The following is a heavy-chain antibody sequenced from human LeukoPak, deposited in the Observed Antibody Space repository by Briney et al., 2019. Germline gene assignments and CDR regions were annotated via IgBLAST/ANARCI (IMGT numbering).Heavy chain of an antibody. D-gene: IGHD6-19*01. CDR1: GDSVSSNSAA. Sequence: SQTLSLTCAISGDSVSSNSAAWNWLRQSPSRRLEWPGRTSYRSKWYNDYAVSVKRRISINPDTSKNQFSLQLNSVTPEDTAVYYCASSGWYGHYFDYWGQGILVTVSS. J-gene: IGHJ4*02. CDR2: TSYRSKWYN. V-gene: IGHV6-1*01. CDR3: ASSGWYGHYFDY.